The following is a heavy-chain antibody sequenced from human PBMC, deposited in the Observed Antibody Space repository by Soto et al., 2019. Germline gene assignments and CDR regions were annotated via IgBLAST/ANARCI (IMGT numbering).Heavy chain of an antibody. V-gene: IGHV1-69*13. CDR1: GGTFSSYA. D-gene: IGHD2-21*02. Sequence: SLKVSCNPSGGTFSSYAISWVRQAPGQGLEWMGGIIPIFGTANYAQKFQGSVTITADESTSTAYMELSSLRSDDAAVYYCARAGRCGCDFYSTTHVFDPWCQGTLVTVSS. J-gene: IGHJ5*02. CDR2: IIPIFGTA. CDR3: ARAGRCGCDFYSTTHVFDP.